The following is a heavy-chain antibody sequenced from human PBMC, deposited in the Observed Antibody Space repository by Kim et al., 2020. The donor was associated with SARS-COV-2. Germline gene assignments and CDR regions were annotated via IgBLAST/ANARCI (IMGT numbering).Heavy chain of an antibody. CDR2: ISGSGGST. Sequence: GGSLRLSCAASGFTFSSYAMSWVRQAPGKGLEWVSAISGSGGSTYYADSVKGRFTISRDNSKNTLYLQMNSLRAEDTAVYYCAKTNCGGDCYSDWYIDLWSRGTLVTVSS. J-gene: IGHJ2*01. CDR3: AKTNCGGDCYSDWYIDL. D-gene: IGHD2-21*01. V-gene: IGHV3-23*01. CDR1: GFTFSSYA.